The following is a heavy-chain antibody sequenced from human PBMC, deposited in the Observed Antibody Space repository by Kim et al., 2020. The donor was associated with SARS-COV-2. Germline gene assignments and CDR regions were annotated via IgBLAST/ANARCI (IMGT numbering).Heavy chain of an antibody. CDR3: ASQGD. J-gene: IGHJ4*02. CDR2: SGSGSYT. V-gene: IGHV3-11*06. D-gene: IGHD3-16*01. Sequence: SGSGSYTNYADSVKGRFTISRDNAKNSLYLQMNSLRVEDTAVYFCASQGDWGQGTLVTVSS.